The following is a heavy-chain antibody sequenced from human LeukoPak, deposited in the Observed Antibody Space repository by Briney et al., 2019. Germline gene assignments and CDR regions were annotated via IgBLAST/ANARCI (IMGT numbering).Heavy chain of an antibody. Sequence: GASVKVSCKASGYTFTGYYMHWVRQAPGQGLEWMGWINPNSGGTNYAQKFQGRVTMTRDTSISTACMELSRLRSDDTAVYYCARDDGDFPYYYYYMDVWGKGTTVTVSS. V-gene: IGHV1-2*02. CDR3: ARDDGDFPYYYYYMDV. J-gene: IGHJ6*03. CDR1: GYTFTGYY. D-gene: IGHD4-17*01. CDR2: INPNSGGT.